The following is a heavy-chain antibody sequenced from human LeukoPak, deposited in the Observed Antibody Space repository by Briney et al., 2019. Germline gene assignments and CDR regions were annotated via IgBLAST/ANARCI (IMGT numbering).Heavy chain of an antibody. J-gene: IGHJ6*02. CDR1: GFSFNKYS. D-gene: IGHD3-3*01. CDR2: ISGSSNYI. Sequence: GGSLRLSCAASGFSFNKYSMNWVRQAPGKGLEWVSSISGSSNYIYYADSVKGRFTISRDNANNSLYLQMNSLRAEDTAVYYCARTPTYGFWSGYTLDVWGQGTTVTVSS. V-gene: IGHV3-21*01. CDR3: ARTPTYGFWSGYTLDV.